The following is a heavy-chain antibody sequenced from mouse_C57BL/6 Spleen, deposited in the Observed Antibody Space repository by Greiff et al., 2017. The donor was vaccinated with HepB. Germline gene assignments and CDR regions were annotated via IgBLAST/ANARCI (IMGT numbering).Heavy chain of an antibody. J-gene: IGHJ2*01. D-gene: IGHD2-1*01. CDR1: GFSLTSYA. CDR2: IWTGGGT. Sequence: VKLQESGPGLVAPSQSLSITCTVSGFSLTSYAISWVRQPPGKGLEWLGVIWTGGGTNYNSALKSRLSISKDNSKSQVFLKMNSLQTDDTARYYCARIRVEGYGNLAFDYWGQGTTLTVSS. CDR3: ARIRVEGYGNLAFDY. V-gene: IGHV2-9-1*01.